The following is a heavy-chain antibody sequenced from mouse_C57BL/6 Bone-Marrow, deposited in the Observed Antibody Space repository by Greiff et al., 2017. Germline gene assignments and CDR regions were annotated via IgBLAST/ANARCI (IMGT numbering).Heavy chain of an antibody. Sequence: VQGVESGPELVKPGASVKISCKASGYAFSSSWMNWVKQRPGKGLEWIGRIYPGDGDTNYNGKFKGKATLTADKSSSTAYMQLSSLTSEDSAVYFCARRNYDEGFAYWGQGTLVTVSA. V-gene: IGHV1-82*01. CDR3: ARRNYDEGFAY. CDR1: GYAFSSSW. CDR2: IYPGDGDT. J-gene: IGHJ3*01. D-gene: IGHD2-4*01.